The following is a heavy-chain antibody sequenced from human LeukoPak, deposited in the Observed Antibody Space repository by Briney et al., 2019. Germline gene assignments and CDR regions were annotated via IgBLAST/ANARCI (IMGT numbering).Heavy chain of an antibody. Sequence: GASVKVSCKASGGTFSSYAISWVRQAPGQGLEWMGGIIPIFGTANYAQKFQGRVTITADKSTSTAYMELSSLRSEDTAVYYCARDTVRYVGIAARHYYYYYMDVWGKGTTVTVSS. D-gene: IGHD6-6*01. V-gene: IGHV1-69*06. CDR3: ARDTVRYVGIAARHYYYYYMDV. CDR2: IIPIFGTA. J-gene: IGHJ6*03. CDR1: GGTFSSYA.